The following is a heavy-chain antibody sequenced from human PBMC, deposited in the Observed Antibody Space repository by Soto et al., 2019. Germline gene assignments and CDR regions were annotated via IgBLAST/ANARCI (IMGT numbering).Heavy chain of an antibody. CDR2: IIPIFGTA. Sequence: QVQLVQSGAEVKKPGSSVKVSCKASGGTFSSYAISWVRQAPGQGLEWMGGIIPIFGTANYAQKFQGRVTITADESTSIAYMELSSLRSEDTAVYYCARGSYYDILTGYRNWFDPWGQGTLVTVSS. D-gene: IGHD3-9*01. J-gene: IGHJ5*02. CDR3: ARGSYYDILTGYRNWFDP. CDR1: GGTFSSYA. V-gene: IGHV1-69*01.